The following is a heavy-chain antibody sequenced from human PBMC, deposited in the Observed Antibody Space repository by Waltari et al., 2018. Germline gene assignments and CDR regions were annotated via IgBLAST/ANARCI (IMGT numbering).Heavy chain of an antibody. CDR2: IIPIFGTA. Sequence: QVQLVQSGAAVKKHGSSAKVSCKASGGTFRRYAISRVRQAPGQVLEWMGRIIPIFGTANYAQKFQGRVTITTDKSTSTAYMELSSLRSEDTSVYYCARDMMATIDYWGQGTLVTVSS. D-gene: IGHD1-26*01. CDR1: GGTFRRYA. V-gene: IGHV1-69*05. J-gene: IGHJ4*02. CDR3: ARDMMATIDY.